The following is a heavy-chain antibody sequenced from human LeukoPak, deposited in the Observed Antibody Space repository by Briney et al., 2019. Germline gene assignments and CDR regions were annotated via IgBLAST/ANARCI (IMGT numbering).Heavy chain of an antibody. CDR2: ISSSSSYI. CDR1: GFTFSSYS. Sequence: AGGSLRLSCAASGFTFSSYSMNWVRQAPGKGLEWVSPISSSSSYIYYADSVKGRFTISRDNAKNSLYLQMNSLRAEDRAVYYCARDAGGSIAVAGTGYWGQGTLVTVSS. D-gene: IGHD6-19*01. CDR3: ARDAGGSIAVAGTGY. V-gene: IGHV3-21*01. J-gene: IGHJ4*02.